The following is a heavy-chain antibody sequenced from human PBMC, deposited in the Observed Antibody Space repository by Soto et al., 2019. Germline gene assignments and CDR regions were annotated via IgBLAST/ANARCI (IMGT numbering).Heavy chain of an antibody. V-gene: IGHV3-30-3*01. CDR1: GFTFSSYA. Sequence: GGSLRLSCAASGFTFSSYAMHWVRQAPGKGLEWVAVISYDGSNKYYADSVKGRFTISRDNSKNTLYLQMNSLRAEDTAVYYCARSGSDTIYYYYYYGMDVWGQGTTVTVSS. D-gene: IGHD3-10*01. CDR2: ISYDGSNK. CDR3: ARSGSDTIYYYYYYGMDV. J-gene: IGHJ6*02.